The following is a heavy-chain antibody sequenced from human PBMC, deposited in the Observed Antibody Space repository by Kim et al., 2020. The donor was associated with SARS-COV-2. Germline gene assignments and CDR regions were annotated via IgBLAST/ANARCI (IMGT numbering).Heavy chain of an antibody. Sequence: ADSVKSRFTIARDNAKHTLYLQRNSRRAEDTAVYYCARAWDGAASMYASDVWGQGTTVTVSS. V-gene: IGHV3-11*05. D-gene: IGHD2-2*01. J-gene: IGHJ3*01. CDR3: ARAWDGAASMYASDV.